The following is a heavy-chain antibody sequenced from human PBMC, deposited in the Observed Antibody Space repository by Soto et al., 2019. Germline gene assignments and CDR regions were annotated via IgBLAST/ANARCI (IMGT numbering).Heavy chain of an antibody. CDR2: ISYDGSNK. CDR1: GFTFSSYG. CDR3: AKDLWGSSPIYGMDV. J-gene: IGHJ6*02. Sequence: QVQLVESGGGVVQPGRSLRLSCAASGFTFSSYGMHWVRQAPGKGLERVAVISYDGSNKYYADSVKGRFTISRDNSKNTLYLQMNSLRAEDTAVYYCAKDLWGSSPIYGMDVWGQGTTFTVSS. V-gene: IGHV3-30*18. D-gene: IGHD6-6*01.